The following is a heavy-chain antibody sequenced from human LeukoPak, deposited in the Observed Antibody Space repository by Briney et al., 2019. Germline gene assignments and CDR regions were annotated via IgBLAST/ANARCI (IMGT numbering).Heavy chain of an antibody. CDR3: AKVENYYGSGGNDY. CDR1: GFTFSSYA. D-gene: IGHD3-10*01. CDR2: ISGSGGST. J-gene: IGHJ4*02. V-gene: IGHV3-23*01. Sequence: PGGSLRLSCAASGFTFSSYAMSWVRQAPGKGLEWVSAISGSGGSTYYADSVKGRFTISRDNSKSTLYLQMNSLRAEDTAVYYCAKVENYYGSGGNDYWGQGTLVTVSS.